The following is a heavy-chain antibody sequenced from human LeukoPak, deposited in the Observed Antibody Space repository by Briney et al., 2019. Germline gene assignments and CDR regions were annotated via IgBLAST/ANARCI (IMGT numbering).Heavy chain of an antibody. CDR3: AKDWTGTTPGYMDV. V-gene: IGHV3-30*02. CDR1: GFTFSSYG. Sequence: PGGSLRLSCAASGFTFSSYGMHWVRQAPGKGLEWVAFIRYDGSNKYYADSVKGRFTISRDNSKNTLYLQMNSLRAEDTAVYYCAKDWTGTTPGYMDVWGKGTTVTVSS. CDR2: IRYDGSNK. D-gene: IGHD1-1*01. J-gene: IGHJ6*03.